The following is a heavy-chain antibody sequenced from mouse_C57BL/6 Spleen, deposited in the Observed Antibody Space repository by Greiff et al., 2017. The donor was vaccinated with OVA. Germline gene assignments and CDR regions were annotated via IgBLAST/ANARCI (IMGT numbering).Heavy chain of an antibody. D-gene: IGHD1-1*01. J-gene: IGHJ1*03. CDR2: IFPGSGST. Sequence: QVQMQQSGPELVKPGASVKISCKASGYTFTDYYINWVKQRPGQGLEWIGWIFPGSGSTYYNEKFKGKATLTVDKSSSTAYMLLSSLTSEDSAVYFCARYHYYGSSYGYFDVWGTGTTVTVSS. CDR3: ARYHYYGSSYGYFDV. CDR1: GYTFTDYY. V-gene: IGHV1-75*01.